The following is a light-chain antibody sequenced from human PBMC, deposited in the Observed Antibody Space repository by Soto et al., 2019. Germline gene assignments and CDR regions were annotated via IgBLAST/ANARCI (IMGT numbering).Light chain of an antibody. J-gene: IGKJ4*01. Sequence: EIGFTQSPATLSFSPGERATLSCRASQSVSSYLAWYQQKPGQAPRLLIYDASNRATGIPARFSGSGSGTDFTLTISSLEPEDFAVYYCQQRSNWPPVTFGGGTKVDIK. CDR3: QQRSNWPPVT. CDR2: DAS. V-gene: IGKV3-11*01. CDR1: QSVSSY.